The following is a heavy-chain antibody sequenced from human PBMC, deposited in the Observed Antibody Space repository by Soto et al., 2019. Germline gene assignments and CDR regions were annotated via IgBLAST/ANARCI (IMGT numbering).Heavy chain of an antibody. CDR1: GYTFTGYA. D-gene: IGHD2-2*01. J-gene: IGHJ4*02. CDR2: INGGNGDA. V-gene: IGHV1-3*01. CDR3: ARGYCSSTSCQYYFDY. Sequence: ASVKVSCKASGYTFTGYAIHWVRQAPGQRLEWMGWINGGNGDAKYSQKFQGRVTITRDTSASTAYMELTSLGSEDTAVYHCARGYCSSTSCQYYFDYWGQGTLVTVSS.